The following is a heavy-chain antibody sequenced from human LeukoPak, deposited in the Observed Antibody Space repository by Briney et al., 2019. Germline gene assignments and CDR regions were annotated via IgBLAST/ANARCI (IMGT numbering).Heavy chain of an antibody. Sequence: SETLSLTCTVSGSISGYYWSWIRQPPGKGLEWIGYIYTSGSTNYNPSLKSRVTISVDTSKNQFSLKLSSVTTADTAVYYCARHNAGHSSNWYSRNNYMDVWGKGTTVTVSS. CDR3: ARHNAGHSSNWYSRNNYMDV. CDR2: IYTSGST. CDR1: GSISGYY. V-gene: IGHV4-4*09. J-gene: IGHJ6*03. D-gene: IGHD6-13*01.